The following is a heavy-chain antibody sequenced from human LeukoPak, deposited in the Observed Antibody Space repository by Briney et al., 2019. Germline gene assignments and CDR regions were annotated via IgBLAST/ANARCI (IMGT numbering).Heavy chain of an antibody. CDR2: IKQDGSEK. D-gene: IGHD2-15*01. V-gene: IGHV3-7*01. Sequence: GGSLRLSCAASGFTFSSYWMSWVRQAPGKGLEWVANIKQDGSEKYYVDSVKGRFTISRDNAKNSLYLQMNSLRAEDTAVYYCARGSDSGSFLGLDYWGQGTLVTVSS. J-gene: IGHJ4*02. CDR1: GFTFSSYW. CDR3: ARGSDSGSFLGLDY.